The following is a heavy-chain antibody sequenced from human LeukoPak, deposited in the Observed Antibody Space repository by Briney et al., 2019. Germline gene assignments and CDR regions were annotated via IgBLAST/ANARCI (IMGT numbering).Heavy chain of an antibody. CDR3: ARPGGWLQSLYYFDY. CDR2: INPNSGGT. CDR1: GYTFTGYY. Sequence: ASVKVSCKASGYTFTGYYMHWVRQAPGQGLEWMGWINPNSGGTNYAQKFQGRVTMTRDTSISTAYMELSRLRSDDTAVYYCARPGGWLQSLYYFDYWGQGTLVTVSS. V-gene: IGHV1-2*02. D-gene: IGHD5-24*01. J-gene: IGHJ4*02.